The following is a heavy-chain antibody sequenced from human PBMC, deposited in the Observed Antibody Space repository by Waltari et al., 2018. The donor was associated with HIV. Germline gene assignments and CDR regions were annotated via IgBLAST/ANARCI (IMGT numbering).Heavy chain of an antibody. Sequence: EVQLVESGCGLVKPGGSLRLSCAASGFTLSTYSMNWVRQAPGKGLQWVSSINSRSEYKYYADSVKGRFTISRDNAKNSLFLQMDSLRPEDSAIYYCARSLVGATYYFDYWGQGTLVTVSS. CDR1: GFTLSTYS. V-gene: IGHV3-21*01. D-gene: IGHD1-26*01. CDR3: ARSLVGATYYFDY. CDR2: INSRSEYK. J-gene: IGHJ4*02.